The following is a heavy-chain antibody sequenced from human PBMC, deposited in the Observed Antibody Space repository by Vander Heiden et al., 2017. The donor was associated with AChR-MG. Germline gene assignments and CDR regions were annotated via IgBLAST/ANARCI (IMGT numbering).Heavy chain of an antibody. CDR1: GYTFTGYY. D-gene: IGHD2-2*01. V-gene: IGHV1-2*02. CDR3: ARERGVVVVVPAASRLKDAFDI. CDR2: INPNSGDT. J-gene: IGHJ3*02. Sequence: QVQLVQSGAEVKKPGASVKVSCKASGYTFTGYYMHWVRQAPGQGLEWMGWINPNSGDTNYAQKFQGRVTMTRDTSISTAYMELSRLRSDDTAVYYCARERGVVVVVPAASRLKDAFDIWGQGTMVTVSS.